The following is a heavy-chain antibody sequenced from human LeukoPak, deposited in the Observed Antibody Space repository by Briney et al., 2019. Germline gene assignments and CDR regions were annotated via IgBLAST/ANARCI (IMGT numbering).Heavy chain of an antibody. Sequence: SETLSLTCAVSGGSISSGGYSWSWIRQPPGKGLEWIGSIYYSGSTYYNPSLKSRVTISVDTSKNQFSLKLSSVTAADTAVYYCARLYCSGGSCYSFNWFDPWGQGTLVTVSS. CDR2: IYYSGST. CDR3: ARLYCSGGSCYSFNWFDP. CDR1: GGSISSGGYS. D-gene: IGHD2-15*01. J-gene: IGHJ5*02. V-gene: IGHV4-30-2*03.